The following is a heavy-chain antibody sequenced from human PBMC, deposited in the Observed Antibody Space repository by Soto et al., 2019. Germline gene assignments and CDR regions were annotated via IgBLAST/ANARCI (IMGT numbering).Heavy chain of an antibody. Sequence: QVQRVQSGAEVKKPGASVKVSCKASGYTFTSYAMHWVRQAPGQRLEWMGWINAGNGNTKYSQKFQGRVTITRDTSASTAYRELSSLRSEDTAVYYCARSGGIAAAGTTAIFDYWGQGTLVTVSS. CDR3: ARSGGIAAAGTTAIFDY. J-gene: IGHJ4*02. CDR1: GYTFTSYA. V-gene: IGHV1-3*01. D-gene: IGHD6-13*01. CDR2: INAGNGNT.